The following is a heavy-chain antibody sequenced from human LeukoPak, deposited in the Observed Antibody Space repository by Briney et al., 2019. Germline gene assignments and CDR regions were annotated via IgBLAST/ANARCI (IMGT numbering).Heavy chain of an antibody. D-gene: IGHD2-2*01. J-gene: IGHJ4*02. CDR3: AKLYYLSPSLSVELTYFDY. Sequence: GGTLRLSCAASGFTFSSYSMSWVRQAPGKGLEWVSIFRGSDGSTYYADSVKGRFTISRDISKNTLYLQMNSLRAEDTAVYYCAKLYYLSPSLSVELTYFDYWGQGTLVTVSS. CDR2: FRGSDGST. CDR1: GFTFSSYS. V-gene: IGHV3-23*01.